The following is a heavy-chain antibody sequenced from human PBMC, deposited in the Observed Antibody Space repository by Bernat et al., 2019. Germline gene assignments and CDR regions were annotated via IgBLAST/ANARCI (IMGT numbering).Heavy chain of an antibody. CDR2: IYYSWST. CDR1: GDSISSGVYY. J-gene: IGHJ5*02. D-gene: IGHD6-13*01. V-gene: IGHV4-31*03. CDR3: ARAAAGNNWFDP. Sequence: QVQLQESGPGLVKPSQTLSLTCTVSGDSISSGVYYWTWIRQYPGKGLEWIGYIYYSWSTDYNPSLKSRVTISQDTSKNQFSLKLNSVTVADTAVYYCARAAAGNNWFDPWGQGTLVTVSS.